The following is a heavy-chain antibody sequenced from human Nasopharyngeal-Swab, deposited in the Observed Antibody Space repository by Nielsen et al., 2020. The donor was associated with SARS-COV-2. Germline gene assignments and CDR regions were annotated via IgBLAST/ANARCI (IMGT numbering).Heavy chain of an antibody. V-gene: IGHV1-3*01. Sequence: ASVKVSCKASGYTLSTYAMYWVRQAPGQRPEFMGWINAGKDNTYYSQKFQGRVRISRDTSANTVYMELSRLRSADTAVYYCARVPAVAASRIDYWGQGTLVTVSS. J-gene: IGHJ4*02. CDR1: GYTLSTYA. D-gene: IGHD6-19*01. CDR2: INAGKDNT. CDR3: ARVPAVAASRIDY.